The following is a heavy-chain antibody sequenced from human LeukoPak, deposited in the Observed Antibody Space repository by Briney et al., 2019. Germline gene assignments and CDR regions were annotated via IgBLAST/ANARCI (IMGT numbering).Heavy chain of an antibody. V-gene: IGHV3-9*01. J-gene: IGHJ4*02. D-gene: IGHD3-9*01. CDR2: ISWNSGGM. CDR3: ARGYDILTGYVDY. Sequence: GGSLRLSCAASGFTFSSYAMHWVRLAPGKGLEWVSGISWNSGGMVYVDSVKGRFTISRDNAKNSLYLQMNSLRAEDTALYYCARGYDILTGYVDYWGQGTPVTVSS. CDR1: GFTFSSYA.